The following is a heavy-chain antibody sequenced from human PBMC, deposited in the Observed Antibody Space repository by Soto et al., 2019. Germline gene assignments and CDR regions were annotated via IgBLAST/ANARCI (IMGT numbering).Heavy chain of an antibody. CDR3: ARDPQREDGHNFDD. V-gene: IGHV3-11*01. Sequence: GGSLRLSCAASGLTLSDHFMSWVRQAPGKGLEWVSCIDNSGSNTYYADSVKGRFTISRDNAKSSLYLQMNSLRAEDTAVYYCARDPQREDGHNFDDWGQGPLVTVSS. J-gene: IGHJ4*02. CDR2: IDNSGSNT. CDR1: GLTLSDHF.